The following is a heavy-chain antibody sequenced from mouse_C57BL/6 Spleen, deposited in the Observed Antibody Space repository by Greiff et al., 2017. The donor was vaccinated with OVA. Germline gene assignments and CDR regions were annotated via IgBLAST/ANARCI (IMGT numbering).Heavy chain of an antibody. CDR2: INPNNGGT. D-gene: IGHD2-4*01. Sequence: VQLQQSGPELVKPGASVKISCTASGYTFTDYYMNWVQQSHGKSLEWIGDINPNNGGTSYNQKFKGKATLTVDKSSRTAYMELRGLTSEDSAVYYCARWDYDRVDYWGQGTTLTVSS. CDR1: GYTFTDYY. CDR3: ARWDYDRVDY. J-gene: IGHJ2*01. V-gene: IGHV1-26*01.